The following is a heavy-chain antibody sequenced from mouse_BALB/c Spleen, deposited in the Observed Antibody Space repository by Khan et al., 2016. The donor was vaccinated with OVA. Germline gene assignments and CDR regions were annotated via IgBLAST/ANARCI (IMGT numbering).Heavy chain of an antibody. V-gene: IGHV1S135*01. CDR2: IDPFSGGT. J-gene: IGHJ3*01. Sequence: VQLKQSGPELMKPGASVKISCKASGYSFTSYYIHWLMQSPGKSLEWIGYIDPFSGGTTYNQKFKGKATLTVDNSSSTAYIHLSNLTSEDSAVYYCTRHGYVAWFTYGGQGTLVTVSA. D-gene: IGHD2-2*01. CDR3: TRHGYVAWFTY. CDR1: GYSFTSYY.